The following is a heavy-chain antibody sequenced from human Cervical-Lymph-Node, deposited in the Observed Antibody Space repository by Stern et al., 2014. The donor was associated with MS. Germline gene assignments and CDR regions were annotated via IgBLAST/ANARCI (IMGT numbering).Heavy chain of an antibody. V-gene: IGHV1-46*01. D-gene: IGHD3-10*01. Sequence: QVQLVQSGAEVKKPGASVTVSCKASGYTFTSHDIHWVRQAPGQGLEWMGIFTPSIDSTSSAPLFQARLTMNWDTSTSTVNMHLSSLTSEDTAVYYCARGFVSTANWFDHWGQGTLVTVSS. J-gene: IGHJ5*02. CDR3: ARGFVSTANWFDH. CDR2: FTPSIDST. CDR1: GYTFTSHD.